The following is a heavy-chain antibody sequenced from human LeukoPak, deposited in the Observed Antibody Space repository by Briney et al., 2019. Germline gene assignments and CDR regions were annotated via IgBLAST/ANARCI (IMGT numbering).Heavy chain of an antibody. D-gene: IGHD6-19*01. CDR3: ARDTIEAVAGTNLDY. CDR2: IYSGGST. J-gene: IGHJ4*02. V-gene: IGHV3-66*01. Sequence: GGSLRLSCAASGFTVSSNYMSWVRQAPGKGLEWVSVIYSGGSTYYADSVRGRFTISRDNSKNTLYLQMNSLRAEDTAVYYCARDTIEAVAGTNLDYWGQGTLVTVSS. CDR1: GFTVSSNY.